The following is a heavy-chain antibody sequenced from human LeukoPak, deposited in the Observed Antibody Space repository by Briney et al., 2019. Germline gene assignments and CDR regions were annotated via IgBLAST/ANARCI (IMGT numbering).Heavy chain of an antibody. V-gene: IGHV3-48*01. J-gene: IGHJ4*02. D-gene: IGHD4-11*01. Sequence: GGSLRLSCAASGFTFSSYSMNWVRQAPGKGLEWVSYISSSSSTIYYADSVKGRFTISRDNAKNSLYLQMNSLRAEDTAVYYCARVQEYSNGSYWGQGILVTVSS. CDR2: ISSSSSTI. CDR1: GFTFSSYS. CDR3: ARVQEYSNGSY.